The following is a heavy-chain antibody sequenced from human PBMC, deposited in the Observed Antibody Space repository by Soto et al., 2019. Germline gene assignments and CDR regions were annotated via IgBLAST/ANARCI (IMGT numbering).Heavy chain of an antibody. D-gene: IGHD4-17*01. V-gene: IGHV3-21*01. J-gene: IGHJ4*02. CDR3: AREEVTVTTSTVDY. CDR2: ISSSSSYI. CDR1: GFTFSSYS. Sequence: EVQLVESGGGLVKPGGSLRLSCAASGFTFSSYSMNWVRQAPGKGLEWVSSISSSSSYIYYADSVKGRFTISRDNAKNSLYLQINSLRAEDTAVYYCAREEVTVTTSTVDYWGQGTLVTVSS.